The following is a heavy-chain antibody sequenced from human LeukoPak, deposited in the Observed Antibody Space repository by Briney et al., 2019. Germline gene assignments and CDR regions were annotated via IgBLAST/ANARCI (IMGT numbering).Heavy chain of an antibody. V-gene: IGHV3-53*01. CDR3: ARVRPTTRGAFDI. CDR2: IYSGGST. J-gene: IGHJ3*02. D-gene: IGHD4-17*01. CDR1: GFTVSSNY. Sequence: GGSLRLSCAASGFTVSSNYMSWVRQAPGKGLEWVSVIYSGGSTYYADSMKGRFTISRDNSKNTLYLQMNSLRAEDTAVYYCARVRPTTRGAFDIWGQGTMVTVSS.